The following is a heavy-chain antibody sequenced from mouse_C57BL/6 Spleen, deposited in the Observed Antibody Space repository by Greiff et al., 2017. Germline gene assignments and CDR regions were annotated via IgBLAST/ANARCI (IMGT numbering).Heavy chain of an antibody. D-gene: IGHD3-2*02. V-gene: IGHV1-81*01. CDR2: IYPRSGNT. Sequence: VKLMESGAELARPGASVKLSCKASGYTFTSYGISWVKQRTGQGLEWIGEIYPRSGNTYYNEKFKGKATLTADKSSSTAYMELRSLTSEDSAVYFCARGNSSGFDYWGQGTTLTVSS. J-gene: IGHJ2*01. CDR3: ARGNSSGFDY. CDR1: GYTFTSYG.